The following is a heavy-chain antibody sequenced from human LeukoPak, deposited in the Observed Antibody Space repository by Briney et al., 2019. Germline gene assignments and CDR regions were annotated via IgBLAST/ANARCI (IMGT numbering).Heavy chain of an antibody. D-gene: IGHD6-13*01. CDR1: GFTFSSYS. CDR2: ISSSSSYI. Sequence: GGSLRLSCAASGFTFSSYSMNWVRQAPGKGLEWVSSISSSSSYIYYADSVKGRFTISRDNAKNSLYLQMNSLRAEDTAVYYCAREHPDAHLYSSSWLGQLYTFDIWGQGTMVTVSS. V-gene: IGHV3-21*01. J-gene: IGHJ3*02. CDR3: AREHPDAHLYSSSWLGQLYTFDI.